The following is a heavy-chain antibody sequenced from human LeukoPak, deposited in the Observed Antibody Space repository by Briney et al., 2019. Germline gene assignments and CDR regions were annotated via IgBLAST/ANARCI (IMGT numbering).Heavy chain of an antibody. CDR2: IYAIEKT. D-gene: IGHD6-13*01. V-gene: IGHV3-53*01. Sequence: GGSLRLSCAASGFTVSTNYMSWVRQAPGKGLEWVSVIYAIEKTYYADSVEGRFTISRDNSKNTVFLLVNSLRAEDTAVYYCARGSMAAAGTVDYWAREPWSPSPQ. CDR1: GFTVSTNY. CDR3: ARGSMAAAGTVDY. J-gene: IGHJ4*02.